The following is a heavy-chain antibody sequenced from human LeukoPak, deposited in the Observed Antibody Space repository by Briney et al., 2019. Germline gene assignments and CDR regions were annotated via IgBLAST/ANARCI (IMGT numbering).Heavy chain of an antibody. V-gene: IGHV3-7*01. J-gene: IGHJ4*02. Sequence: GGSLRLSCAASGFTFRSYAIHWVRQAPGKGLEWVANIKQDGSEKYYADSVKGRFTISRDKAKNSLYLQMNSLRAEDTAVYYCARRYHYYDSSGRFDYWGQGTLVTVSS. CDR3: ARRYHYYDSSGRFDY. CDR2: IKQDGSEK. D-gene: IGHD3-22*01. CDR1: GFTFRSYA.